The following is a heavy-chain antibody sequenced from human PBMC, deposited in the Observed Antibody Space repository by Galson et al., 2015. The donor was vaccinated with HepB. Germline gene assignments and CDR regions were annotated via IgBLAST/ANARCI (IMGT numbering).Heavy chain of an antibody. V-gene: IGHV1-69*13. J-gene: IGHJ6*03. Sequence: SVKVSCKASGGTFSSYAISWVRQAHGQGLEWMGGIIPIFGTANYAQKFQGRVTITADESTSTADMELSSLRSEDTAVYYCARARAHHPYSGYDSGYYYYYMDVWGKGTTVTVSS. CDR1: GGTFSSYA. CDR2: IIPIFGTA. CDR3: ARARAHHPYSGYDSGYYYYYMDV. D-gene: IGHD5-12*01.